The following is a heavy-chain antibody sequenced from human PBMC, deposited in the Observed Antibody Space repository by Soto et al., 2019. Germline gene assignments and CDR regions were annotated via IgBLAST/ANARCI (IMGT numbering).Heavy chain of an antibody. CDR1: GFTFSSYG. D-gene: IGHD3-10*01. CDR3: AKVLPSRITMVRGVTLDV. V-gene: IGHV3-30*18. Sequence: GGSLRLSCAASGFTFSSYGMHWVRQAPGKGLEWVAVISYDGSNKYYADSVKGRFTISRDNSKNTLYLQMNSLRAEDTAVYYCAKVLPSRITMVRGVTLDVWGKGTTVTVSS. J-gene: IGHJ6*04. CDR2: ISYDGSNK.